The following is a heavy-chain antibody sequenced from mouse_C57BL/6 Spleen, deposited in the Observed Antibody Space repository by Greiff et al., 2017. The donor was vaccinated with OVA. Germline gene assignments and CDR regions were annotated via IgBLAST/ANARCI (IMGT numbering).Heavy chain of an antibody. D-gene: IGHD1-1*01. J-gene: IGHJ1*03. Sequence: QVQLQQPGAELVKPGASVKLSCKASGYTFTSYWMHWVKQRPGQGLEWIGMIHPNSGSTNYNEKFKSKATLTVDKSSSTAYMQLSSLTSEDSAVYYCARRAYGSSYYFDVWGTGTTVTVSS. CDR1: GYTFTSYW. CDR2: IHPNSGST. CDR3: ARRAYGSSYYFDV. V-gene: IGHV1-64*01.